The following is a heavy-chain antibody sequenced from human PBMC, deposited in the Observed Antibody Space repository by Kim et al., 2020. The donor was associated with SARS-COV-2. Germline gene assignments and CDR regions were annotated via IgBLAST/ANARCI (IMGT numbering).Heavy chain of an antibody. CDR2: IREDGSET. V-gene: IGHV3-7*01. CDR1: GFSFSKYW. J-gene: IGHJ6*02. Sequence: GGSLRLSCAASGFSFSKYWMTWVRQAPGKGLEWVATIREDGSETYYVDSMKGRFIISRDNPKNSLFLQMSSLRAEDTALYYCGGYEWHPYYFYYGMDVWGRGTTVTGSS. D-gene: IGHD3-3*01. CDR3: GGYEWHPYYFYYGMDV.